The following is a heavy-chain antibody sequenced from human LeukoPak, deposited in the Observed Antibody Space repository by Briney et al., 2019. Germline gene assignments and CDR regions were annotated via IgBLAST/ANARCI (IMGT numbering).Heavy chain of an antibody. CDR2: IHNSGTS. J-gene: IGHJ4*02. CDR3: TRGAGWLIDY. V-gene: IGHV4-59*01. Sequence: SETLSLTCTVSDDSISDYYRGWIRQPPGKGLERIGYIHNSGTSTYNLSLKSRVTISADTSKNQFSLKLNSMTTADTAVYYCTRGAGWLIDYWGQGILVTVSS. D-gene: IGHD3-16*01. CDR1: DDSISDYY.